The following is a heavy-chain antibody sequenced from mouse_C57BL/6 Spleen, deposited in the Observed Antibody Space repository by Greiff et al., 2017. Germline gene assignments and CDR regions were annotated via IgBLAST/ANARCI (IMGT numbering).Heavy chain of an antibody. D-gene: IGHD3-1*01. CDR3: AKNKGATPYFDV. CDR1: GFSLTSYG. Sequence: VQRVESGPGLVQPSQSLSITCTVSGFSLTSYGVHWVRQPPGKGLEWLGVIWSGGSTDYNAAFISRLSISKDNSKSQVFFKMNSLQADDTAIYYCAKNKGATPYFDVWGTGTTVTVSS. V-gene: IGHV2-4*01. CDR2: IWSGGST. J-gene: IGHJ1*03.